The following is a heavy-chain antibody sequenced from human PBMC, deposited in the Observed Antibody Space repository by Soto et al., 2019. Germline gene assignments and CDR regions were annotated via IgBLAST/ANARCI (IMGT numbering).Heavy chain of an antibody. Sequence: ASVKVSCKASGYTFTSYDMSWVRQAPGQGLEWMGWISAYNGDTNYAQKFQGRVTMTTDTSTSTVYMELGSLTSDDTAVYYCARRYGSCFDYWGQGTLVTVSS. CDR2: ISAYNGDT. J-gene: IGHJ4*02. CDR1: GYTFTSYD. CDR3: ARRYGSCFDY. V-gene: IGHV1-18*04. D-gene: IGHD5-18*01.